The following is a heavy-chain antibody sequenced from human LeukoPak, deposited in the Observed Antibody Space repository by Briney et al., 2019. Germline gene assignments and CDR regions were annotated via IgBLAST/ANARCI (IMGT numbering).Heavy chain of an antibody. CDR2: IYYSGST. CDR1: GGSISSSSYY. D-gene: IGHD5/OR15-5a*01. J-gene: IGHJ3*02. CDR3: ARDPNIVSAVTLRAFDI. V-gene: IGHV4-39*02. Sequence: SSETLSLTCTVSGGSISSSSYYWGWIRQPPGKGLEWIGSIYYSGSTYYNPSLKSRVTISVDTSKNQFSPKLSSVTAADTAVYYCARDPNIVSAVTLRAFDIWGQGTMVSVSS.